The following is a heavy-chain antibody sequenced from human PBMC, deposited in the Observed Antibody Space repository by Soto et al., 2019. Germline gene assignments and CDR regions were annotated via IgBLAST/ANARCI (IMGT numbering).Heavy chain of an antibody. CDR2: IKQNGGEK. J-gene: IGHJ6*02. D-gene: IGHD3-3*01. V-gene: IGHV3-7*04. Sequence: EVQLVESGGGLVQPGGSLRLSCAASGFTFSRYWMTWVRQAPGKGLEWVANIKQNGGEKYYVDSVKGRFTISRDNAKNSLYRQMNSLRAEDTAVYYCARVSTSGTYGMDVWGQGTTVTVSS. CDR1: GFTFSRYW. CDR3: ARVSTSGTYGMDV.